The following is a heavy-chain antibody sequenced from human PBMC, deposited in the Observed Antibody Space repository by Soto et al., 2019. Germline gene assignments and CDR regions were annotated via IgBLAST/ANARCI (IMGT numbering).Heavy chain of an antibody. Sequence: QVQLQESGPGLVKPSGTLSLTCAVSGGSISSSNWWSWVRQPPGKGLEWIGEIYHSGSTHYNPSLKSLVTISVDKSKNQFSLNLSSVTAADTAVYYCVRLDGASPGDFDYWGQGILVTVSS. CDR2: IYHSGST. D-gene: IGHD1-26*01. V-gene: IGHV4-4*02. CDR1: GGSISSSNW. J-gene: IGHJ4*02. CDR3: VRLDGASPGDFDY.